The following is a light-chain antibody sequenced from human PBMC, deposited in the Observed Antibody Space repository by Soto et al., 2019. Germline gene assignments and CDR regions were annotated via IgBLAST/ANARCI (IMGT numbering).Light chain of an antibody. J-gene: IGLJ1*01. Sequence: QSVLTQPASVSGSPGQSITISCTGTSSDAGAFDLVSWYQHYPDKAPKLLIYKVSHRPSGVSNRFSGSKSGNTASLTISGLQAEDEADYFCTSCTAGALYVFGTGTKVTVL. V-gene: IGLV2-14*01. CDR2: KVS. CDR1: SSDAGAFDL. CDR3: TSCTAGALYV.